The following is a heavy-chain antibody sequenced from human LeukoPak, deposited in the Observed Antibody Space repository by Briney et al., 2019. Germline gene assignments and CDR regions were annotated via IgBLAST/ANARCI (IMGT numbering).Heavy chain of an antibody. J-gene: IGHJ3*02. CDR2: TYYRSKWYN. D-gene: IGHD3-16*02. CDR1: GDSVSSNSAA. Sequence: SQTLSLTCAISGDSVSSNSAAWNWIRQSPSRGLEWLGRTYYRSKWYNDYAVSVKSRITINPDTSKNQFSLQLTSVTPEDTAVYYCARGYRGGSMIPSLYAFDIWGQGTMVTVSS. V-gene: IGHV6-1*01. CDR3: ARGYRGGSMIPSLYAFDI.